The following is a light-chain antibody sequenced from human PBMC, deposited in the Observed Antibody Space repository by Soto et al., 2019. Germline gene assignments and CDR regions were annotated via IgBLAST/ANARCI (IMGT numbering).Light chain of an antibody. CDR2: AAP. CDR3: QKYNSAPLT. Sequence: DIPMTQSPSSLSASLGDRVTITCRASQGIGVDLAWFQQKPGKVPKLLIYAAPTLHSGVPSRFSGSGSGTEFTLTISSLQPEDFAPYYCQKYNSAPLTFGGGTKVEIK. CDR1: QGIGVD. V-gene: IGKV1-27*01. J-gene: IGKJ4*01.